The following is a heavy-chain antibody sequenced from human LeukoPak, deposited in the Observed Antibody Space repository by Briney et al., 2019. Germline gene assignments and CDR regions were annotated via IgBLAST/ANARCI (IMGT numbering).Heavy chain of an antibody. CDR2: IYYSGST. CDR3: ASYGSGSYYDNWFDP. Sequence: PSETLSLTCAVSGGSISSSNWWSWVRQPPGKRLEWIGYIYYSGSTNYNPSLKSRVTISVDTSKNQFSLKLSSVTAADTAVYYCASYGSGSYYDNWFDPWGQGTLVTVSS. CDR1: GGSISSSNW. V-gene: IGHV4-4*02. J-gene: IGHJ5*02. D-gene: IGHD3-10*01.